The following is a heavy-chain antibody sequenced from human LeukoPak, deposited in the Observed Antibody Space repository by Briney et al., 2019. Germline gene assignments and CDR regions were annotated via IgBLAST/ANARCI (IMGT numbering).Heavy chain of an antibody. J-gene: IGHJ4*02. D-gene: IGHD1-26*01. CDR3: ARASSGSYSRYFDY. V-gene: IGHV4-34*01. CDR2: INHSGST. Sequence: PSETLSLTCAVYGGSFSGYYWSWIRQPPGKGLEWIGEINHSGSTNYNPSLKSRVTISVDTSKNQFSLNLSSVTAADTAVYYCARASSGSYSRYFDYWGQGTLVTVSS. CDR1: GGSFSGYY.